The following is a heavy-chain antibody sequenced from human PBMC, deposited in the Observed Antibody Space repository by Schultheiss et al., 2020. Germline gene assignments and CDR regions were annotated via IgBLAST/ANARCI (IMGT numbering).Heavy chain of an antibody. J-gene: IGHJ4*02. CDR3: ARTGYRSNSADY. Sequence: GGSLRLSCAASGFTFSTYAMSWVRQAPGKGLEWVSAVGVSGGTTYYADSVKGRFTISRDNAKNSLYLQMNSLRAEDTAVYYCARTGYRSNSADYWGQGTLVTVSS. CDR1: GFTFSTYA. V-gene: IGHV3-23*01. D-gene: IGHD3/OR15-3a*01. CDR2: VGVSGGTT.